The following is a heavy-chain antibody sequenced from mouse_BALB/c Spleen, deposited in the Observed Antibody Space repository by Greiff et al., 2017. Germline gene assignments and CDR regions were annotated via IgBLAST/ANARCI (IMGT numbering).Heavy chain of an antibody. CDR3: ARYYDYGDYYAMDY. CDR2: ISSGSSTI. J-gene: IGHJ4*01. CDR1: GFTFSSFG. V-gene: IGHV5-17*02. Sequence: EVKLMESGGGLVKPGGSLKLSCAASGFTFSSFGMHWVRQAPEKGLEWVAYISSGSSTIYYADTVKGRFTISRDNPKNTLFLQMTSLRSEDTAMYYCARYYDYGDYYAMDYWGQGTSVTVSS. D-gene: IGHD2-4*01.